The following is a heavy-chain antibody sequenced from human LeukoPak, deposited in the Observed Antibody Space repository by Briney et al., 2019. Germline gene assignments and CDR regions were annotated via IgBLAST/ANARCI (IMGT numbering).Heavy chain of an antibody. V-gene: IGHV3-7*01. J-gene: IGHJ6*02. CDR1: GFTFSSYW. CDR3: ARDPSGSYYTYYYYGMDV. CDR2: IKQDGSEK. D-gene: IGHD1-26*01. Sequence: GGSLRLSCAASGFTFSSYWMSWVRQAPGKGLEWVANIKQDGSEKYYVDSVKGRFTISRDNAKNSLYLQMNSLRAEDTAVYYCARDPSGSYYTYYYYGMDVWGQGTTVTVSS.